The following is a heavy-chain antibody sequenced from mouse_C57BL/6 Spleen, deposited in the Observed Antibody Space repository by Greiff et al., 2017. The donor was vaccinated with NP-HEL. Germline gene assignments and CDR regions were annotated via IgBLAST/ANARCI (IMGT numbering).Heavy chain of an antibody. D-gene: IGHD4-1*01. J-gene: IGHJ3*01. CDR2: IYPGDGDT. Sequence: QVHVKQSGAELVKPGASVKISCKASGYAFSSYWMNWVKQRPGKGLEWIGQIYPGDGDTNYNGKFKGKATLTADKSSSTAYMQLSSLTSEDSAVYFCASTDWAWFAYWGQGTLVTVSA. CDR1: GYAFSSYW. CDR3: ASTDWAWFAY. V-gene: IGHV1-80*01.